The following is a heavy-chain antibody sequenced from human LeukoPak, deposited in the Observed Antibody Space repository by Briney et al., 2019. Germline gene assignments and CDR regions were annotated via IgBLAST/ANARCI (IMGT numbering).Heavy chain of an antibody. V-gene: IGHV1-18*01. CDR2: ISAYSGNT. D-gene: IGHD3-10*01. Sequence: ASVKVSCKASGYTFTSYGISWVRQAPGQGLEWMGWISAYSGNTNYAQKLQGRVTMTTDTSTSTAYMELRSLRSDDTAVYYCASGGLYGSGSYYTRPDYYYYGMDVWGQGTTVTVSS. CDR3: ASGGLYGSGSYYTRPDYYYYGMDV. J-gene: IGHJ6*02. CDR1: GYTFTSYG.